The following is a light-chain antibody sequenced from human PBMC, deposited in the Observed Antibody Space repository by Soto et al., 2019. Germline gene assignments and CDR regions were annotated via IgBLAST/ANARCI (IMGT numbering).Light chain of an antibody. J-gene: IGKJ3*01. CDR3: HQLNTYPFT. CDR1: QGISRY. CDR2: AAS. Sequence: DIQLTQSPSFLSASVGDRVTITCRASQGISRYLAWYQDKPGKAPKLLIYAASTLQSGVPSRFSGSGSGTEFTLTISSLQPEDFATYYCHQLNTYPFTFGPGTKVDIK. V-gene: IGKV1-9*01.